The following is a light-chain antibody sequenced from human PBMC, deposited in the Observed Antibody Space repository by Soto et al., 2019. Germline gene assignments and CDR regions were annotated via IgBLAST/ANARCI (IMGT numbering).Light chain of an antibody. Sequence: QPVLTQAPSASASLGASVKLTCTLSSGHSSYAIAWHQQQPEKGPRYLMKVDSDGSHNKGDGIPDRFSGSSSGTARYLTISSLQSEDEADYSCQTWGTGTRVFGGGTKLTVL. CDR2: VDSDGSH. V-gene: IGLV4-69*01. J-gene: IGLJ3*02. CDR3: QTWGTGTRV. CDR1: SGHSSYA.